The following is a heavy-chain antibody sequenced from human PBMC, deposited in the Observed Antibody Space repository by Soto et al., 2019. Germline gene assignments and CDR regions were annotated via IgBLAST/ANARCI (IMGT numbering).Heavy chain of an antibody. D-gene: IGHD6-13*01. J-gene: IGHJ6*02. CDR2: IYYSGST. CDR1: GGSISSYY. CDR3: ARDAPIMAAAGTIHYYYYYGMDV. V-gene: IGHV4-59*01. Sequence: SETLSLTCTVSGGSISSYYWSWIRQPPGKGLEWIGYIYYSGSTNYNPSLKSRVTISVDTSKNQFSLKLSSVTAADTAVYYCARDAPIMAAAGTIHYYYYYGMDVWGQGTTVTVSS.